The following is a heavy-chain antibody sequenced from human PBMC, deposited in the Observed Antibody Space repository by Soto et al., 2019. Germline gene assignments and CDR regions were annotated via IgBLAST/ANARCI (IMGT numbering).Heavy chain of an antibody. V-gene: IGHV4-30-4*01. J-gene: IGHJ1*01. CDR2: IYKSATT. CDR3: AIGRYCLAVRCCPNGFDS. Sequence: VAGGYIVNVDGCCVLISQTPGQALEYIGYIYKSATTYYNPSFESRVAISLDTSKSQFALNVTSVTAADTAVYFCAIGRYCLAVRCCPNGFDSRGQGTLVIVFS. CDR1: GGYIVNVDGC. D-gene: IGHD2-15*01.